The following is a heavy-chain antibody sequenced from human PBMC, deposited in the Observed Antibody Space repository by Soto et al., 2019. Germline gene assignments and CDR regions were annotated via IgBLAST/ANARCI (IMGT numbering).Heavy chain of an antibody. CDR3: AKESAAYSGGWHAMDV. Sequence: EVQLLESGGGLVQPGGSLRLSCAASGFTFSSYAMSWVRQAPGKGLEWVSAISGSGGSTYYADSVKGRFTISRDNAKNSIHLQMNSLRAEDTAVYYCAKESAAYSGGWHAMDVWGQGTTVTVSS. CDR1: GFTFSSYA. J-gene: IGHJ6*02. V-gene: IGHV3-23*01. CDR2: ISGSGGST. D-gene: IGHD6-19*01.